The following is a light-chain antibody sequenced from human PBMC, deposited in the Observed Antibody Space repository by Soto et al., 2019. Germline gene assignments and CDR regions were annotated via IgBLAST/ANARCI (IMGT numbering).Light chain of an antibody. Sequence: DIEMTQSPSSLSASVGDRVTITCRASQSISTYLNWYQQKGGKAPKLLIHGAASLQSGVPLRFSGSGSGTDFTLTISSVHPEDFATYYCQQGDSTRLSLGGGTKVELK. CDR3: QQGDSTRLS. CDR2: GAA. CDR1: QSISTY. V-gene: IGKV1-39*01. J-gene: IGKJ4*01.